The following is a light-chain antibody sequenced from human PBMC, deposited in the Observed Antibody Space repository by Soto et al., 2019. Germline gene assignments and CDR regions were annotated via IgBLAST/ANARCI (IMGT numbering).Light chain of an antibody. CDR2: GAS. Sequence: EIVLTQSPGTLSLSPGERATLPCRASQTFSNSFLSWFQQIPGQAPRLLIYGASMRATGIPDRFSGSGSGTDFTLTISRLEPEDFAVYYCQQCGSSSTFGQGTRLEIK. CDR3: QQCGSSST. J-gene: IGKJ5*01. V-gene: IGKV3-20*01. CDR1: QTFSNSF.